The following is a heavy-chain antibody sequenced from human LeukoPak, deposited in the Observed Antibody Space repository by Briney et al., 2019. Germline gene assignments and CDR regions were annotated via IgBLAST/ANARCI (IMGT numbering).Heavy chain of an antibody. CDR3: ARPTYYYDSSGYFDYFDY. CDR2: IYPGDSDT. Sequence: GESLKISCKGSGYSFTSYWIGWVRQMPGKGLEWMGIIYPGDSDTRYSPSFQGQVTISADKSISTAYLQWSSLKASDTAMYNCARPTYYYDSSGYFDYFDYWGQGTLVTVSS. V-gene: IGHV5-51*01. J-gene: IGHJ4*02. CDR1: GYSFTSYW. D-gene: IGHD3-22*01.